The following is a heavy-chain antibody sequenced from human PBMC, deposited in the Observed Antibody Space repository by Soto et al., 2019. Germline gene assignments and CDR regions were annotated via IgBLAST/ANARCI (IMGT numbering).Heavy chain of an antibody. J-gene: IGHJ6*02. D-gene: IGHD3-3*01. CDR3: ARRDYDFWSGYLSYYYYGTDV. CDR2: INHSGST. Sequence: PSETLSLTCAVYGGSFSGYYWSWIRQPPGKGLEWIGEINHSGSTNYNPSLKSRVTISVDTSKNQFSLKLSSVTAADTAVYYCARRDYDFWSGYLSYYYYGTDVWGQGTTVTVSS. CDR1: GGSFSGYY. V-gene: IGHV4-34*01.